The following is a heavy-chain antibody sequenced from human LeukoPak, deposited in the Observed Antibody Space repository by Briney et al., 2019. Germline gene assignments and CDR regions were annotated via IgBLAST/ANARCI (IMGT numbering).Heavy chain of an antibody. J-gene: IGHJ4*02. CDR2: IYYSGST. CDR3: AVIAARRGDY. Sequence: PSETLSLTCTVSGGSISSSSYYWGWIRQPPGKGLEWIGSIYYSGSTYYNPSLKSRVTISVDTSKNQFSLKLSSVTAADTAVYYCAVIAARRGDYWGQGTLVTVSS. CDR1: GGSISSSSYY. D-gene: IGHD6-6*01. V-gene: IGHV4-39*01.